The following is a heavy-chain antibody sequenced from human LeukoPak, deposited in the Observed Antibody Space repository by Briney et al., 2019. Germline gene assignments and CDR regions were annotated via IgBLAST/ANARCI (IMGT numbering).Heavy chain of an antibody. CDR1: GYTFTSYG. CDR2: ISAYNGNT. V-gene: IGHV1-18*01. D-gene: IGHD3-22*01. J-gene: IGHJ4*02. Sequence: ASVKVSCKASGYTFTSYGISWVRQAPGQGLEWMGWISAYNGNTNYAQKLQGRVTMTTDTSTSTAYMELRSLRSEDTAVYYCARGAADYYDSSGYYYLGYWGQGTLVTVSS. CDR3: ARGAADYYDSSGYYYLGY.